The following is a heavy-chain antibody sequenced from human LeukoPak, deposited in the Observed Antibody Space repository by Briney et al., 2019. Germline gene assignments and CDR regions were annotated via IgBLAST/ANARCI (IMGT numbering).Heavy chain of an antibody. CDR3: ARERRGSSSWFDH. J-gene: IGHJ5*02. V-gene: IGHV3-21*01. D-gene: IGHD6-13*01. CDR1: GFTFSSYS. Sequence: PGGSLRLSCAASGFTFSSYSMNWVRQAPGKGLEWVSSISSSSSYIYYADSVKGRFTISRDNAKNSLYLQMNSLRAEDTAVYYCARERRGSSSWFDHWGQGTLVTVSS. CDR2: ISSSSSYI.